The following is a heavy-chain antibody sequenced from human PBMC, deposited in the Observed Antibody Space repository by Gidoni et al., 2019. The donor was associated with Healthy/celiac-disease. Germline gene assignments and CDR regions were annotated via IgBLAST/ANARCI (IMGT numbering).Heavy chain of an antibody. Sequence: QVQLQESGPGLVKPSETLSLTCAVSGYSMSSGYSWGWIRQPPGKGLEWIGSIYHSGSTYYNPSLKSRVTISVDTSKNQFSLKLSSVTAADTAVYYCARVIAVAEVDYWGQGTLVTVSS. D-gene: IGHD6-19*01. CDR1: GYSMSSGYS. CDR2: IYHSGST. CDR3: ARVIAVAEVDY. V-gene: IGHV4-38-2*01. J-gene: IGHJ4*02.